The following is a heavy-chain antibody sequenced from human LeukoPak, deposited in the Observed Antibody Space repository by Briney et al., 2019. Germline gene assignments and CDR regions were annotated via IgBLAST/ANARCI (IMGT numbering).Heavy chain of an antibody. Sequence: PSETLSLTCTVSGGSISSYYWSWIRQPPGKGLEWIGYIYYSGSTNYNPSLKSRVTISVDTSKNQFSLKLSSVTAADTAVYYCARDRYSGYDPRYYYYYYGMDVWGRGTTVTVSS. D-gene: IGHD5-12*01. V-gene: IGHV4-59*01. J-gene: IGHJ6*02. CDR2: IYYSGST. CDR1: GGSISSYY. CDR3: ARDRYSGYDPRYYYYYYGMDV.